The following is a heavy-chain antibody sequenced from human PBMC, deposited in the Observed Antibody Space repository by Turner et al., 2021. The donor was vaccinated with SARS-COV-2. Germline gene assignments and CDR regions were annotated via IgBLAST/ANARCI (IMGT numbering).Heavy chain of an antibody. CDR2: IGSPSST. Sequence: EVQLVESGGGLFKPGGSLRLSCAASGLKFNNYTMTWVRQAPGKGLEGVSSIGSPSSTYYADSVKGRFTISRDNAKNSLFLQMNSLRGEDTAVYYCARGCTNAVCIQYWGQGTLVTVSS. J-gene: IGHJ4*02. CDR3: ARGCTNAVCIQY. V-gene: IGHV3-21*01. CDR1: GLKFNNYT. D-gene: IGHD2-8*01.